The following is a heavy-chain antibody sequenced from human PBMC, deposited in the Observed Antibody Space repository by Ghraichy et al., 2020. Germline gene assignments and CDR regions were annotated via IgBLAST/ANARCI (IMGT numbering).Heavy chain of an antibody. J-gene: IGHJ6*02. Sequence: SETLSLTCAVYGGSFSGYYWSWIRQPPGKGLEWIGEINHSGSTNYNPSLKSRVTISVDTSKNQFSLKLSSVTAADTAVYYCARGMSSWYDYYGMDVWGQGTTVTVSS. CDR1: GGSFSGYY. V-gene: IGHV4-34*01. CDR3: ARGMSSWYDYYGMDV. D-gene: IGHD6-13*01. CDR2: INHSGST.